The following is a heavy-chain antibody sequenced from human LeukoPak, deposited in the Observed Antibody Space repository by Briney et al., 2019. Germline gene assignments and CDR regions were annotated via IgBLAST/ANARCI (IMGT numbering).Heavy chain of an antibody. Sequence: PGGSLRLSCAASGLTFSSFDMTWVRQHPGKGLEWVSTISVSATNTYYADSVKGRFTISRDNSKDTLYLQMYSLRADDTAVYYCATITSMRVVLISWGQGTLVTVSS. CDR2: ISVSATNT. CDR3: ATITSMRVVLIS. CDR1: GLTFSSFD. V-gene: IGHV3-23*01. J-gene: IGHJ1*01. D-gene: IGHD3-22*01.